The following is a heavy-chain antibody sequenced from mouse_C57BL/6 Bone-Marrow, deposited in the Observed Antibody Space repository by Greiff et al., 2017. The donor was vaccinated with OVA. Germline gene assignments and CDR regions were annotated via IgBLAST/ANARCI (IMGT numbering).Heavy chain of an antibody. J-gene: IGHJ4*01. CDR2: IDPSDSYT. D-gene: IGHD5-5*01. CDR1: GYTFTSYW. V-gene: IGHV1-59*01. Sequence: QVQLQQPGAELVRPGTSVKLSCKASGYTFTSYWMHWVKQRPGQGLEWIGVIDPSDSYTNYNQKFKGKATLTVDTSSSTAYLQLSSLTSEDTAVYYCTTYDDAMDYWGQGTSVTVSS. CDR3: TTYDDAMDY.